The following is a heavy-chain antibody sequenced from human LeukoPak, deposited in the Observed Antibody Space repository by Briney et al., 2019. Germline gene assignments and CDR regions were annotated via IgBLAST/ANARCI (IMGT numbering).Heavy chain of an antibody. CDR3: ARRINREYFDY. Sequence: GESLKISCKGSGYNFSNYWIGWVRQMPGRGLEWLGIIYPGDSDTRYSPSFQGRVTISADKSISTAYLQWSSLKASDTAMYYCARRINREYFDYWGQGTLVTVSS. D-gene: IGHD1-26*01. J-gene: IGHJ4*02. V-gene: IGHV5-51*01. CDR1: GYNFSNYW. CDR2: IYPGDSDT.